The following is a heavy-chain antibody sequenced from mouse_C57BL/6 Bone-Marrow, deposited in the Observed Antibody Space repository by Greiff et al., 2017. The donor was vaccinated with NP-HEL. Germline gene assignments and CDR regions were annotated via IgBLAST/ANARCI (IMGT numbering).Heavy chain of an antibody. CDR3: ARQGDYDGYAMDY. J-gene: IGHJ4*01. CDR1: GIDFSRYW. V-gene: IGHV4-1*01. Sequence: EVKLLQSGGGLVQPGGSLKLSCAASGIDFSRYWMSWVRRAPGKGLEWIGEINPDSSTINYAPSLKDKFIISRDNAKNTLYLQMSKVRSEDTALYYCARQGDYDGYAMDYWGQGTSVTVSS. D-gene: IGHD2-4*01. CDR2: INPDSSTI.